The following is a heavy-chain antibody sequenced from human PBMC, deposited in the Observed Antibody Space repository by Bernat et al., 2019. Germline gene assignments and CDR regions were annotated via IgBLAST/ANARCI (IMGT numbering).Heavy chain of an antibody. CDR3: ARGRVSVRPPKYSSSWYGLVY. Sequence: QVQLVQSGAEVKKPGASVKVSCKASGYTFTSYDINWVRQATGQGLEWMGWMNPNSGNTGYAQKFQGRVTMTRNTSISTAYMELSSLRSEDTAGYYCARGRVSVRPPKYSSSWYGLVYWGQGTLVTVSS. J-gene: IGHJ4*02. V-gene: IGHV1-8*01. CDR2: MNPNSGNT. CDR1: GYTFTSYD. D-gene: IGHD6-13*01.